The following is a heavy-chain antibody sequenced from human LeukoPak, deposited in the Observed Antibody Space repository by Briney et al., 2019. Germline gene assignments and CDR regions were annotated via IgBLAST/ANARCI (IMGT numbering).Heavy chain of an antibody. D-gene: IGHD3-22*01. J-gene: IGHJ3*02. V-gene: IGHV4-59*01. Sequence: ASETLSLTCTVSGGSISTYYWNWIRQPPGKGLEWIGYIYHSGSTNYNPSLQSRVTISVDTSKNQFSLNLNSVTAADTAVYYCARGSNYYDSSGYSLGAFDIWGQGTMVTVSS. CDR1: GGSISTYY. CDR2: IYHSGST. CDR3: ARGSNYYDSSGYSLGAFDI.